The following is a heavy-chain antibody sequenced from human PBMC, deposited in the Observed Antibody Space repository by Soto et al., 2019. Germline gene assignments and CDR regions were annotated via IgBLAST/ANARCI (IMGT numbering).Heavy chain of an antibody. CDR3: RPSFTAAAATR. D-gene: IGHD6-13*01. Sequence: EVQLVESGGGLIQPGGSLRLSCAASGFTVSSNYMTWVRQAPGKGLEWVSVLYSGGSTYYVDSVKGRFTISRDDSKNTLYLHMNSLRAEDTAVYYCRPSFTAAAATRWGQGTLVTVSA. CDR2: LYSGGST. J-gene: IGHJ4*02. CDR1: GFTVSSNY. V-gene: IGHV3-53*01.